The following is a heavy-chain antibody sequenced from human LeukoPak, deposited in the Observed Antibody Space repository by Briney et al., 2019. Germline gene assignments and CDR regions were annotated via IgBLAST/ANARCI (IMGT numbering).Heavy chain of an antibody. J-gene: IGHJ4*02. CDR2: ISGSGGST. V-gene: IGHV3-23*01. Sequence: PGGSLRLSCAASGFTFSSYAMSWVRQAPGKGLEWVSAISGSGGSTYYADSVKGRFTISRDNSKNTLYLQMNSLRAEDTAVYYCAKVMLGYCSGGSCYSVDYWGQGTLVTVSS. CDR3: AKVMLGYCSGGSCYSVDY. D-gene: IGHD2-15*01. CDR1: GFTFSSYA.